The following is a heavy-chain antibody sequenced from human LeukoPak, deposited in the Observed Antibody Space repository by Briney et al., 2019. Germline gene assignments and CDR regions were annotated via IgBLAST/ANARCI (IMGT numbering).Heavy chain of an antibody. CDR1: GGSISSGNYY. V-gene: IGHV4-61*02. Sequence: PSETLSLTCTVSGGSISSGNYYWSWIRQPAGKGLEWIGRIYTSGSTNYNPSLKSRVTISVDTSKNQFSLKLISVTAADTAVYYCARDQGGVGYWGQGTLVTVSS. J-gene: IGHJ4*02. D-gene: IGHD3-16*01. CDR2: IYTSGST. CDR3: ARDQGGVGY.